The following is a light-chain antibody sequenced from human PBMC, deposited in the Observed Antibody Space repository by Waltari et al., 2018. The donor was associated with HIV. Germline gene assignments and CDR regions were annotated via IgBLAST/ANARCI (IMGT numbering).Light chain of an antibody. V-gene: IGLV2-14*01. Sequence: QSALTQPASVSGSPGQSVTISCIGSDIDIGIYDYISWYHHPPNRAPSLVVFNANRRPSGSPFRVAGSKSGNTASLTISGLQADDEGVYYCSSYVTGGSLLFGGGTQVTVL. CDR3: SSYVTGGSLL. CDR2: NAN. J-gene: IGLJ3*02. CDR1: DIDIGIYDY.